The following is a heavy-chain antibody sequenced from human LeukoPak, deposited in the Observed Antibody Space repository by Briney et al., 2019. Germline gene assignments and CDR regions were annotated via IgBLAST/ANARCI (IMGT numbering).Heavy chain of an antibody. CDR2: IYWDDDK. J-gene: IGHJ4*02. V-gene: IGHV2-5*02. D-gene: IGHD6-13*01. CDR3: AHRGYCSRWDYYYFDY. Sequence: SGPTLVNPTQTLTLTCTFSGFALSTSGVGVGWIRQPPGKALEWLALIYWDDDKRYSPSLKSRLTITKEPSKNQVVLTMTNMAPVDTATYYCAHRGYCSRWDYYYFDYWGQGTLVTVSS. CDR1: GFALSTSGVG.